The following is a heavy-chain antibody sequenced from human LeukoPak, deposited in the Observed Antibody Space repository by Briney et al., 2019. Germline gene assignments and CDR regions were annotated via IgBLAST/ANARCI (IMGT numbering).Heavy chain of an antibody. D-gene: IGHD3-16*01. V-gene: IGHV4-59*01. CDR2: IYYSGST. J-gene: IGHJ4*02. CDR1: GGSISSYY. Sequence: SETLSLTCTVSGGSISSYYWSWIRQPPGKGLEWIGYIYYSGSTNYNPSLKSRVTISVDTSKNQFSLKLSSVAAADTAVYYCTRGAGWLIDYWGQGILVTVSS. CDR3: TRGAGWLIDY.